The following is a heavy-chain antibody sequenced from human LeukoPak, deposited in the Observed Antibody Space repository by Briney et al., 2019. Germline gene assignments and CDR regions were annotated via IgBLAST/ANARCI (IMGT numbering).Heavy chain of an antibody. Sequence: EASVKVSCKASGGTFSSYAISWVRQAPGQGLEWMGRIIPIFGTANYAQKFQGRVTITTDESTSTAYMELSSLRSEDTAVYYCARDAAYCGGDCSDVGAFDIWGQGTMVTVSS. D-gene: IGHD2-21*02. CDR1: GGTFSSYA. J-gene: IGHJ3*02. CDR3: ARDAAYCGGDCSDVGAFDI. V-gene: IGHV1-69*05. CDR2: IIPIFGTA.